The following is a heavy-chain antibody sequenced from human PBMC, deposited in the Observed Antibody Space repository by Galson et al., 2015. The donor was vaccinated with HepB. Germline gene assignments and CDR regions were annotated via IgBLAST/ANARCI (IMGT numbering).Heavy chain of an antibody. CDR2: IRSRANNYAT. V-gene: IGHV3-73*01. Sequence: SLRLSCAASGFTFSGTAIYWVRQASGKRPEWVGRIRSRANNYATSYVPSLGGRFTISRDDSKNLAYLHMRRLKTEDTAVYYCARMGDFSGYSSRWGQGTLVTVSS. J-gene: IGHJ4*02. CDR3: ARMGDFSGYSSR. D-gene: IGHD5-12*01. CDR1: GFTFSGTA.